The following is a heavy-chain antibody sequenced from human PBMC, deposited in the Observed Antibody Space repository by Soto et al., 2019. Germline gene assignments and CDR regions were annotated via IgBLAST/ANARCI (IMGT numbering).Heavy chain of an antibody. Sequence: SETLSLTCSVSGGSINDNSYYWGWIRQPPGKGLEWVGGIFYTGTTYYSPSLKDRVTISVDTSKNSFSLNLTSVTAADTAVYFCARLVVVAPVANAWGQGTLVTVSS. V-gene: IGHV4-39*02. D-gene: IGHD2-15*01. CDR3: ARLVVVAPVANA. CDR1: GGSINDNSYY. CDR2: IFYTGTT. J-gene: IGHJ5*02.